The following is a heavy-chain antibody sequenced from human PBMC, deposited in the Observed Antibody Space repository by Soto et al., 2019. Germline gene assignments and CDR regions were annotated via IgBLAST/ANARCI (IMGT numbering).Heavy chain of an antibody. CDR3: AGGGVRGVITRTRDYYGMDV. D-gene: IGHD3-10*01. J-gene: IGHJ6*02. V-gene: IGHV5-51*01. Sequence: PGESLKISCKGSGYSFTNYWIAWVRQMPGKGLEWMGIIYPGDSDTRYSPSFQGQVSISADKSISTAYLQWSSLKASDTAMYYCAGGGVRGVITRTRDYYGMDVWGQGTTVTVSS. CDR1: GYSFTNYW. CDR2: IYPGDSDT.